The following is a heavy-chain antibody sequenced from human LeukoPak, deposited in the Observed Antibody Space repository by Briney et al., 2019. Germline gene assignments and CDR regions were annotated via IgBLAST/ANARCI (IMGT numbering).Heavy chain of an antibody. D-gene: IGHD2-15*01. V-gene: IGHV3-48*01. CDR1: GFTFSSYS. Sequence: GGSLRLSCAASGFTFSSYSMNWVRQAPGKGLEWVSYISSSATTIYYADSVKGRFTICTEIAKNSLYLQMSSLRAEDTAVYYCARDQERYCSGGSCYPMAYDCWGQGTLVTVSS. CDR2: ISSSATTI. J-gene: IGHJ4*02. CDR3: ARDQERYCSGGSCYPMAYDC.